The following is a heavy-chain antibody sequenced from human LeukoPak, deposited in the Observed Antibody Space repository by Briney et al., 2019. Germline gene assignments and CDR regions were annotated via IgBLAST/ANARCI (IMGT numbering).Heavy chain of an antibody. V-gene: IGHV3-74*01. J-gene: IGHJ4*02. Sequence: PGESLRLSCAASGFTFSTYWMHWVRQAPGKGLVWVSRINSDGYSTSYADSVKGRFTISRDNAKNTLYLQMNSLRAEDTAVYYCARDRMVRGVIGSEGFDYWGQGTLVTVSS. D-gene: IGHD3-10*01. CDR2: INSDGYST. CDR1: GFTFSTYW. CDR3: ARDRMVRGVIGSEGFDY.